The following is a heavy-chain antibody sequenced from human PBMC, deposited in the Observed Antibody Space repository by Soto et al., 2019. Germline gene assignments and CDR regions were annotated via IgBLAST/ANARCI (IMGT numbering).Heavy chain of an antibody. CDR2: IWYDGSNK. CDR1: GFTFSSYG. Sequence: GSLRLSCAASGFTFSSYGMHWVRQAPGKGLEWVAVIWYDGSNKYYADSVKGRFTISRDNSKNTLYLQMNSLRAEDTAVYYCARESEDLTSNFVYWGQGTLVTVSS. V-gene: IGHV3-33*01. J-gene: IGHJ4*02. CDR3: ARESEDLTSNFVY.